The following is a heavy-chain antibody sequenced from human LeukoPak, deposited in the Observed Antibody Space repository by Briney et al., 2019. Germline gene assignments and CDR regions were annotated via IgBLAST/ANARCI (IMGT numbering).Heavy chain of an antibody. CDR3: ARDQGGSSSNRFDY. J-gene: IGHJ4*02. CDR1: GFTFSTYW. D-gene: IGHD6-13*01. CDR2: IKQDGSEK. V-gene: IGHV3-7*01. Sequence: PGGSLRLSCAASGFTFSTYWMSWVRQAPGKGLEWVANIKQDGSEKYYVDSVRGRFTISRDNAKKSLYLRMNSLRGEDTAVYYCARDQGGSSSNRFDYWGQGTLVTVSS.